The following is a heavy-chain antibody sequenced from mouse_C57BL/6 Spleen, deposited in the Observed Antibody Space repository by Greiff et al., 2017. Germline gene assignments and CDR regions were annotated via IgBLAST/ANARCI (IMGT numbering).Heavy chain of an antibody. V-gene: IGHV1-64*01. J-gene: IGHJ2*01. D-gene: IGHD2-3*01. CDR1: GYTFTSYW. Sequence: QVQLQQPGAELVKPGASVKLSCKASGYTFTSYWMHWVKQRPGQGLEWIGMIHPNSGSTNYNEKFKSKATLTVDKSSSTAYMQLSSLTSEDSAVYYCARKGSYDGYYADYWGQGTTLTVSS. CDR3: ARKGSYDGYYADY. CDR2: IHPNSGST.